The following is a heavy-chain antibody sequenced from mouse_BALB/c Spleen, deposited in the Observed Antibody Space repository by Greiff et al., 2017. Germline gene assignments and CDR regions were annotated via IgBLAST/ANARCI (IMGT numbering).Heavy chain of an antibody. V-gene: IGHV5-6-5*01. Sequence: DVMLVESGGGLVKPGGSLKLSCAASGFTFSSYAMSWVRQTPEKRLEWVASISSGGSTYYPDSVKGRFTISRDNARNILYLQMSSLRSEDTAMYYCARGGFITTVYAMDYWGQGTSVTVSS. CDR1: GFTFSSYA. CDR3: ARGGFITTVYAMDY. D-gene: IGHD1-1*01. CDR2: ISSGGST. J-gene: IGHJ4*01.